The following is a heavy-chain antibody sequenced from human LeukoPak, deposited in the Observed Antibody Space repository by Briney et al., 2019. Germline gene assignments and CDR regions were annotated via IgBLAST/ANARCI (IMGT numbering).Heavy chain of an antibody. D-gene: IGHD3-10*01. CDR2: IYYSGST. CDR1: GGSISSGGYY. J-gene: IGHJ5*02. Sequence: PSETLSLTCTVSGGSISSGGYYWSWIRQHPGKGLEWIGYIYYSGSTYYNPSLKSRVTISVDTSKNQFSLKLSSVTAADTAVYYCARGHYGSGSFWFDPWGQGTLVTVSS. CDR3: ARGHYGSGSFWFDP. V-gene: IGHV4-31*03.